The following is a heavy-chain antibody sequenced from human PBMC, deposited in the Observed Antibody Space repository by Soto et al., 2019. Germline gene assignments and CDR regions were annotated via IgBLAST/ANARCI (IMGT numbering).Heavy chain of an antibody. CDR3: ARYLTYYYDSSGYSAGAFDI. Sequence: SETLSLTCTVSAGSLSSFYWSWIRQPPGKGRGWIGYIYYSGSTNYNPSLKSRVTISVDTSKNQFSLKLSSVTAADTAVYYCARYLTYYYDSSGYSAGAFDIWGQGTMVTVSS. CDR1: AGSLSSFY. D-gene: IGHD3-22*01. V-gene: IGHV4-59*01. CDR2: IYYSGST. J-gene: IGHJ3*02.